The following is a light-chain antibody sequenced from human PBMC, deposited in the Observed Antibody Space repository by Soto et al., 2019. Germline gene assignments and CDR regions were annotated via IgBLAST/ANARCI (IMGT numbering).Light chain of an antibody. Sequence: QSALTQPASVSGPPGQSITISCTGTSSDVGGYNYVSWYQQHPGKAPKLMIYDVSNRPSGVSNRFSGSKSGNTASLTISGLQAEDEADYYCSSCTSTSTLVVFGGGTKLTVL. CDR1: SSDVGGYNY. CDR3: SSCTSTSTLVV. J-gene: IGLJ2*01. CDR2: DVS. V-gene: IGLV2-14*03.